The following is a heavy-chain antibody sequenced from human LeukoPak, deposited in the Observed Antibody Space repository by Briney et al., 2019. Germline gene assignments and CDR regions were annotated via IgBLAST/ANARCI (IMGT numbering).Heavy chain of an antibody. J-gene: IGHJ4*02. CDR3: TRDSSGYDWFYDY. V-gene: IGHV4-61*02. CDR2: ISSSGST. CDR1: GGSIKSGSYY. D-gene: IGHD5-12*01. Sequence: SETLSLTCTVSGGSIKSGSYYWSWIQQPAGKGLEWIGRISSSGSTNYNPSLKSRVTMSVDTSKNQFSLMLSSVTAADAAVYYCTRDSSGYDWFYDYWGQGTLVTVSS.